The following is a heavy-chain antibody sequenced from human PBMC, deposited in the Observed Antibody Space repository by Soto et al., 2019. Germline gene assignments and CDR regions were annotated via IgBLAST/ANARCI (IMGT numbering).Heavy chain of an antibody. Sequence: ASVKVSCKASGYTFTSYAMHWVRQAPGQRLEWMGWINAGNGNTKYSQKFQGRVTITRDTSASTAYMELSSLRSEDTAVYYCARGLYSSSSEVLIDYWGQGTLVTVSS. CDR2: INAGNGNT. CDR1: GYTFTSYA. J-gene: IGHJ4*02. CDR3: ARGLYSSSSEVLIDY. D-gene: IGHD6-6*01. V-gene: IGHV1-3*01.